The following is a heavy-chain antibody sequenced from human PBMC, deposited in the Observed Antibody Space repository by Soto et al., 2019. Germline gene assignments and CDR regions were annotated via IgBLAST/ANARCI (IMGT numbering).Heavy chain of an antibody. J-gene: IGHJ3*02. D-gene: IGHD5-12*01. CDR1: GYTLTELS. CDR2: FDPEDGET. CDR3: ATASRGYSGYDRVSAFDI. Sequence: VKVSCKVSGYTLTELSMHWVRQAPGKGLEWMGGFDPEDGETIYAQKFQGRVTMTEDTSTDTAYMELSSLRSEDTAVYYCATASRGYSGYDRVSAFDIWGQGTMVTVSS. V-gene: IGHV1-24*01.